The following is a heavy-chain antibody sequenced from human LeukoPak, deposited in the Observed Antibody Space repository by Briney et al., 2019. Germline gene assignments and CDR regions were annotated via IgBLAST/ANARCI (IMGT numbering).Heavy chain of an antibody. D-gene: IGHD1-1*01. J-gene: IGHJ4*02. V-gene: IGHV4-59*12. Sequence: SETLSLTCTVSNGPINTYQWSWIRQPPGKGLEWIGNIHYSGSANYNPSLKSRVTISVDTSKNHFSLRLSSVTAADTAVYYCASDRGTWNDDGFDYWGQGTLVTVSS. CDR1: NGPINTYQ. CDR3: ASDRGTWNDDGFDY. CDR2: IHYSGSA.